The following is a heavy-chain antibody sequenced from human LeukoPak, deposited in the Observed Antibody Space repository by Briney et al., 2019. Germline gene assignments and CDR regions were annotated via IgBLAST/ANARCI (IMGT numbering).Heavy chain of an antibody. D-gene: IGHD2-21*01. V-gene: IGHV3-48*02. Sequence: GGSLRLSCAASGFTFSSYSTNWVRQAPGKGLEWVSYISSSSSSTYYADSVKGRFTISRDNAKNSLYLQMNSLRDEDTAVYYCAKEAGCGLDYWGQGTLVTVSS. J-gene: IGHJ4*02. CDR2: ISSSSSST. CDR1: GFTFSSYS. CDR3: AKEAGCGLDY.